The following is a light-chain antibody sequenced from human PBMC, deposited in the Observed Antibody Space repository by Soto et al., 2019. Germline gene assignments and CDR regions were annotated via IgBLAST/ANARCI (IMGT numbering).Light chain of an antibody. CDR3: QQRSNWQVT. V-gene: IGKV3-11*01. CDR2: DAS. CDR1: QSVSSY. Sequence: EIVLTQSPATLSLSTGERATLSCRASQSVSSYLACYQQKPGQAPRLLIYDASNRATGIPARFSGSGSGTDFTLTISSLEPEDFAVYYCQQRSNWQVTFGGGTKVEIK. J-gene: IGKJ4*01.